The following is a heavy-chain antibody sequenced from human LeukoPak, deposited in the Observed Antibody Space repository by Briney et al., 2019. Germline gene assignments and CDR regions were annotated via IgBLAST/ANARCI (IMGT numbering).Heavy chain of an antibody. Sequence: GGSLRLSCAASGFTFSSYAMSWVRQAPGKGPEWVSVISGSGGSTYYADSVKGRFTISRDNSKNTLYLQMDSLRADDTAVYYCAKRRSPLAAAGPTEDYWGQGTLVTVSS. CDR3: AKRRSPLAAAGPTEDY. D-gene: IGHD6-13*01. CDR2: ISGSGGST. CDR1: GFTFSSYA. J-gene: IGHJ4*02. V-gene: IGHV3-23*01.